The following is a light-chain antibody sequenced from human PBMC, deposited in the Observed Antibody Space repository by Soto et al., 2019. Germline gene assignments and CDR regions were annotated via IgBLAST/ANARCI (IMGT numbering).Light chain of an antibody. Sequence: EIVMTQSPATLSVSPGERATLSCRASQSVGSSLAWYQQKRGQAPRLLIHGASTRATGFPARFSGSGSGTEFTLTISSLQSEDFAVYYCQQRSNWPPITFGQGTRLEIK. CDR1: QSVGSS. CDR3: QQRSNWPPIT. J-gene: IGKJ5*01. CDR2: GAS. V-gene: IGKV3-15*01.